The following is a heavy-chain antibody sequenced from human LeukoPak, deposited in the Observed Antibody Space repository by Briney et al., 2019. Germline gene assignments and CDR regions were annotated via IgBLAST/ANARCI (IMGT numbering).Heavy chain of an antibody. CDR3: AAGAGWLIDW. V-gene: IGHV3-7*01. J-gene: IGHJ4*02. Sequence: GGSLRLACAASGFTFSNYWMNWVRQAPGKGMEWVAIIEKDGSEILYVDSVKGRFTISRDNAKNSLYLQMNSLRAEDTAVYYCAAGAGWLIDWWGQGTLVTVSS. CDR2: IEKDGSEI. CDR1: GFTFSNYW. D-gene: IGHD6-19*01.